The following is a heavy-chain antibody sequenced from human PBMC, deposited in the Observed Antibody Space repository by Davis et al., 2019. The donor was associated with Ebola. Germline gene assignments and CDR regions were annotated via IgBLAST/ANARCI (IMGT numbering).Heavy chain of an antibody. V-gene: IGHV3-74*03. J-gene: IGHJ4*02. CDR1: GFNFNNFW. Sequence: GESLKISCAASGFNFNNFWMHWVRQAPGKGLEWVSRINGDGSSTTYAESVRGRLTISRDKSNNTLYLEMSSLRVDDTAVYYCATTQWLREFDNWGQGTLVTVSS. CDR2: INGDGSST. CDR3: ATTQWLREFDN. D-gene: IGHD6-19*01.